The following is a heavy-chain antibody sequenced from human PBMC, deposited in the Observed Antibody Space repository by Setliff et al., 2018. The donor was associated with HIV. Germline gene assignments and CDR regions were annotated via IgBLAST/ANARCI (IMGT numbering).Heavy chain of an antibody. CDR2: IYYSGSV. CDR3: AKSIVGGTTHAFDL. Sequence: PSETLSLTCTVSGGSIIYTSYYWSWIRQPPGKGLEWIGSIYYSGSVYYNPSLKSRVTISVDTTKNQFSLKVKSVTAADTAVYYCAKSIVGGTTHAFDLWGQGTMVTVSS. V-gene: IGHV4-39*07. D-gene: IGHD1-26*01. J-gene: IGHJ3*01. CDR1: GGSIIYTSYY.